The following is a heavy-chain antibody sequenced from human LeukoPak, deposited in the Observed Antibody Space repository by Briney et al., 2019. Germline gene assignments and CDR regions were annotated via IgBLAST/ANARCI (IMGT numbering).Heavy chain of an antibody. Sequence: GGSLRLSCAASGFTFSSYSMNWVRQAPGKGLEWVSYISSSSSTICYADSVKGRFTISRDNAKNSLYLQMNSLRDEDTAVYYCASGTEQWLVRFDYWGQGTLVTASS. D-gene: IGHD6-19*01. J-gene: IGHJ4*02. CDR1: GFTFSSYS. V-gene: IGHV3-48*02. CDR2: ISSSSSTI. CDR3: ASGTEQWLVRFDY.